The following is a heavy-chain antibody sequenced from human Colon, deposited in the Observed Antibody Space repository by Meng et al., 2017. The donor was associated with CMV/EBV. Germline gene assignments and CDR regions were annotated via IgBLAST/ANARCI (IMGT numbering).Heavy chain of an antibody. D-gene: IGHD3-16*01. CDR3: ARDRSIMITSGATHGMDV. Sequence: SETLSLTCSVSGDSVGNYYWTWIRQTPGKGLEWIGYIHHSGNSNYNPSLKSRVTMSIDTSNNQFSLKLSSVTAADTAVYYCARDRSIMITSGATHGMDVWGQGTTVTVSS. CDR1: GDSVGNYY. V-gene: IGHV4-59*02. CDR2: IHHSGNS. J-gene: IGHJ6*02.